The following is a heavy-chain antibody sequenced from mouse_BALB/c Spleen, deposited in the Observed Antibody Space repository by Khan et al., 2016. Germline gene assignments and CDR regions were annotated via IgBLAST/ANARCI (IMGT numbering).Heavy chain of an antibody. J-gene: IGHJ3*01. D-gene: IGHD2-3*01. CDR1: GYSITSDYA. V-gene: IGHV3-2*02. CDR2: ISYSGYT. CDR3: AYDGYYAWFTY. Sequence: EVQLQESGPGLVKPSQSLSLTCTVTGYSITSDYAWNWIRQFPGNKLEWMGYISYSGYTYYNPSLKSRISINRDTSKNQCFLQLNSVTTEDTATYYCAYDGYYAWFTYWGQGTLVTVSA.